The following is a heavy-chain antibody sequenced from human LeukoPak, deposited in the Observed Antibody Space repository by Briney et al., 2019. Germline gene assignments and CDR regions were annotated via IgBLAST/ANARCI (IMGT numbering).Heavy chain of an antibody. CDR2: INPNSGGT. Sequence: PVASVKVSCKASGYTFTGYYMHWVRQAPGQGLEWMGWINPNSGGTNYAQKFQGRVTMTRDTSISTAYMELSRLRSDDTAVYYCARYEAAAGSVFDYWGQGTLVTVSS. D-gene: IGHD6-13*01. J-gene: IGHJ4*02. CDR3: ARYEAAAGSVFDY. CDR1: GYTFTGYY. V-gene: IGHV1-2*02.